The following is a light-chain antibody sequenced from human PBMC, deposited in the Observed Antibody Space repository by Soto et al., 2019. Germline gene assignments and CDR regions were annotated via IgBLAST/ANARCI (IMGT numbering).Light chain of an antibody. CDR3: QQYGRSPLLYT. J-gene: IGKJ2*01. V-gene: IGKV3-20*01. Sequence: ENVLTQSPGTLSLSPGERATLSCRASQSVTSNFLAWYQQKPGQAPRLLIYGASTRAAGVPDRFIGSGSGTDFTLTITRLEHVDFAVYYCQQYGRSPLLYTFGQGTKLGVK. CDR2: GAS. CDR1: QSVTSNF.